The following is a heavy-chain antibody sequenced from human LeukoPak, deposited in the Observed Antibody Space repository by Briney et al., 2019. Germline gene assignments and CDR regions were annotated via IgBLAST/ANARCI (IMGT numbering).Heavy chain of an antibody. J-gene: IGHJ5*02. CDR2: IYYSGST. CDR3: ARDPRSSGYCSGGSCSDWFDP. CDR1: GGSLSRVSYS. D-gene: IGHD2-15*01. V-gene: IGHV4-61*01. Sequence: SETLSLTCTVSGGSLSRVSYSWSWIRQPPGKGLEWVGYIYYSGSTKHNPSLKSRVTISVDTSKNQFSLKLSSVTAADTAVYYCARDPRSSGYCSGGSCSDWFDPWGQGTLVTVSS.